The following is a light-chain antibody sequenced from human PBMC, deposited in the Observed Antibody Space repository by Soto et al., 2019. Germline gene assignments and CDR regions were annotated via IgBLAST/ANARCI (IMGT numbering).Light chain of an antibody. V-gene: IGLV2-8*01. J-gene: IGLJ2*01. CDR3: SSYAGSNNLL. CDR2: EVN. CDR1: ISDIGNYNF. Sequence: QSALTQPPSASGSPGQSVAISCTGTISDIGNYNFVSWYQQHPGKAPKLMIYEVNKRPSGVPDRFSGSKSGNTASLTVSGLQPEDEADYYCSSYAGSNNLLFGGGTKLTVL.